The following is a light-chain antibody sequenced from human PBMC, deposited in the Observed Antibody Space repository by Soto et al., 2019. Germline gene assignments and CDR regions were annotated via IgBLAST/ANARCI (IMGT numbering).Light chain of an antibody. Sequence: EIVMTQSPATLSVSPGERATLSCRASQNIISNVAWYKQKPGQAPRLLIYGASTRATGIPARVSGSGSGTEFTLTISSLKSEDFEIYYCQQYNNWPITFGQGTRLEIK. V-gene: IGKV3-15*01. CDR1: QNIISN. J-gene: IGKJ5*01. CDR2: GAS. CDR3: QQYNNWPIT.